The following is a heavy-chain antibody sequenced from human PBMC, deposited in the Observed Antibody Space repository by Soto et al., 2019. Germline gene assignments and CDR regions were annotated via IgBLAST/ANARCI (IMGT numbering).Heavy chain of an antibody. D-gene: IGHD5-18*01. V-gene: IGHV7-4-1*01. Sequence: ASVKVSFKSSGYTFTIYAINWGLHAPGQRLEWMGWINTNTGNPTYAQGFTGRFVFCLDTSVSTAYLQICSLKAEDTAVYYCAKDSVDVDTASEGWECGLDPWGPGTLVSVSS. J-gene: IGHJ5*02. CDR2: INTNTGNP. CDR1: GYTFTIYA. CDR3: AKDSVDVDTASEGWECGLDP.